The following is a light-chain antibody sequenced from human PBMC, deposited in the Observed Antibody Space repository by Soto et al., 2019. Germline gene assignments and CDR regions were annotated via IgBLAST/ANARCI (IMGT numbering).Light chain of an antibody. J-gene: IGKJ4*01. Sequence: DLQITSSLSSLSASVGDRVTITRRASQGISNYLAWYQQKPGKVPKVLIYGASVLQSGVPSRFSGSGSGTDFTLTISSLQPEDVATYYCQKYNGAPFTFGGGTKVDIK. CDR3: QKYNGAPFT. V-gene: IGKV1-27*01. CDR2: GAS. CDR1: QGISNY.